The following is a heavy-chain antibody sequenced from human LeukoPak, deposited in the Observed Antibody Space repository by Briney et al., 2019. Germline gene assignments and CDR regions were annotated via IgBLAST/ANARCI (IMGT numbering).Heavy chain of an antibody. D-gene: IGHD3-10*01. J-gene: IGHJ4*02. CDR1: GGTFSSYA. V-gene: IGHV1-69*01. CDR3: ARARSGSYYNGYYFDY. Sequence: PVKVSCKASGGTFSSYAISWVRQAPGQGLEWMGGIIPIFGTANYAQKFQGRVTITADESTSTAYMELSSLRSEDTAVYYCARARSGSYYNGYYFDYWGQGTLVTVSS. CDR2: IIPIFGTA.